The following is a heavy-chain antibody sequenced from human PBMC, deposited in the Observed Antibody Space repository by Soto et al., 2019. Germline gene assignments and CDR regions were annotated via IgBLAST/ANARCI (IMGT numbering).Heavy chain of an antibody. CDR1: GGTFSSYA. CDR2: IIPIFGTA. CDR3: ARASAIAAAGDYYYDMDV. D-gene: IGHD6-13*01. J-gene: IGHJ6*02. V-gene: IGHV1-69*01. Sequence: QVQLVQSGAEVKKPGSSVKVSCKASGGTFSSYAISWVRQAPGQGREWMGGIIPIFGTANYAQKFQGRVTITADESTSTAYMELSSLRSEDTAVYYCARASAIAAAGDYYYDMDVWGQGTTVTVSS.